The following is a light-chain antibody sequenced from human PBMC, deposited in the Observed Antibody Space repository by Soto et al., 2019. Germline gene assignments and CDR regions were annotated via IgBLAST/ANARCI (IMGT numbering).Light chain of an antibody. V-gene: IGLV2-14*01. Sequence: QSVLTQPASVSGSPGQSITISCTGTSSDVGGYNYVSWYQQHPGKAPKLIIYEVSNRPSGISNRFSGSKSGNTASLTISGLQAEDEADYYCFSYRGSNTRVFGGGTKLTVL. CDR2: EVS. CDR1: SSDVGGYNY. CDR3: FSYRGSNTRV. J-gene: IGLJ3*02.